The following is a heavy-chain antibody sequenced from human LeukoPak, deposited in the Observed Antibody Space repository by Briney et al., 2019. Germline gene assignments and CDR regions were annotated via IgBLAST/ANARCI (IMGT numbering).Heavy chain of an antibody. CDR3: AKDGYYYGIWGNYFDY. D-gene: IGHD3-10*01. J-gene: IGHJ4*02. Sequence: ASVKVSCKASGYTFTSYDINWVRQATGQGLEWMGWMNPNSGNTGYAQKFQGRVTMTRNTSISTAYMELSSLRSEDTAVYYCAKDGYYYGIWGNYFDYWGQGTLVTVSS. CDR2: MNPNSGNT. V-gene: IGHV1-8*01. CDR1: GYTFTSYD.